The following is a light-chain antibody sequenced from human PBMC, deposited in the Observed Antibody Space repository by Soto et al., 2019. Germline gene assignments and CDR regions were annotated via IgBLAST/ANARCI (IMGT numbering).Light chain of an antibody. CDR3: QQTYFTPRP. CDR1: QGVSGY. Sequence: DVQMTQSPSSLSASVGDRVTITCRASQGVSGYLNWYQHKPGKAPSLLIFAASSLHSGVPSRFSGSGSGTDFALTINGLQPEDFATYYCQQTYFTPRPLGQGTKVDIK. J-gene: IGKJ1*01. V-gene: IGKV1-39*01. CDR2: AAS.